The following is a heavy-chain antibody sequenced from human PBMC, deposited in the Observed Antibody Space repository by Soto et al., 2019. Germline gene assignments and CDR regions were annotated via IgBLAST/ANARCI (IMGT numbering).Heavy chain of an antibody. V-gene: IGHV3-11*06. CDR2: ISSSSSYT. J-gene: IGHJ5*02. D-gene: IGHD6-6*01. CDR1: GFTFSDYY. CDR3: AREAGSIAAWFDP. Sequence: GGSLRLSCAASGFTFSDYYMSWIRQAPGKGLEWVSYISSSSSYTNYADSVKGRFTISRDNAKNSLYLQMNSLRAEDTAVYYRAREAGSIAAWFDPWGQGTLVTVSS.